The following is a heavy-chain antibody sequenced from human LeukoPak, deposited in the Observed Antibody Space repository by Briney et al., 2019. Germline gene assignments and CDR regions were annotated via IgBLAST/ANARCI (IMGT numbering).Heavy chain of an antibody. D-gene: IGHD2-15*01. J-gene: IGHJ4*02. CDR1: GFTFSSYA. Sequence: PGGSLRLSCAASGFTFSSYAMSWVRQAPGKGLEWVANIKEDGSETYYVDSVKGRFTISRDNAKNSLYLQMNGLRAEDTAVYYCVRDGVLYYYFDYWGQGTLVTVSS. CDR3: VRDGVLYYYFDY. V-gene: IGHV3-7*01. CDR2: IKEDGSET.